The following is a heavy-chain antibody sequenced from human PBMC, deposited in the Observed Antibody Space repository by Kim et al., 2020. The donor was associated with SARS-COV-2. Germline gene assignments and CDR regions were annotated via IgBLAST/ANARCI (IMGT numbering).Heavy chain of an antibody. J-gene: IGHJ6*02. CDR1: GGTFSSYA. CDR2: IIPIFGTA. D-gene: IGHD6-13*01. V-gene: IGHV1-69*13. Sequence: SVKVSCKASGGTFSSYAISWVRQAPGQGLEWMGGIIPIFGTANYAQKFQGRVTITADESTSTAYMELSSLRSEDTAVYYCARAGAAAGTEEYYYYYYGMDVRGQGTTVTVSS. CDR3: ARAGAAAGTEEYYYYYYGMDV.